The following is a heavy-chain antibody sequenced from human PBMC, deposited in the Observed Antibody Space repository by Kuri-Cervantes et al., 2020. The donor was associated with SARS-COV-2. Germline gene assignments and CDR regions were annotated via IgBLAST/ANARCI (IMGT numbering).Heavy chain of an antibody. Sequence: GGSLRLSCEASGFIFSDYAIDWVRQAPGKGLEWVAIISYDGRNTKFADSVKGRFTISRDNAKNSLYLQMNSLRAEDTAVYYCSRTYDSSGSLYYYYYMDVWGKGTTVTVSS. J-gene: IGHJ6*03. CDR3: SRTYDSSGSLYYYYYMDV. V-gene: IGHV3-30*04. CDR2: ISYDGRNT. CDR1: GFIFSDYA. D-gene: IGHD3-22*01.